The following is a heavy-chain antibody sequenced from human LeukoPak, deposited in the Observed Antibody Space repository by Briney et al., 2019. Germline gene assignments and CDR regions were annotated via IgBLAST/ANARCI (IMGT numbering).Heavy chain of an antibody. D-gene: IGHD1-26*01. V-gene: IGHV3-23*01. CDR2: IIDSGNSI. CDR3: AKDPIFSGSYGVFDY. Sequence: GGSLRLSCAASGFTFSSCAMSWVRQAPGKGLQWVSTIIDSGNSIYYADSVEGRFTISRDNSKNTLYLQMNSLRAGDTAVYYCAKDPIFSGSYGVFDYWGQGTLVTVSS. CDR1: GFTFSSCA. J-gene: IGHJ4*02.